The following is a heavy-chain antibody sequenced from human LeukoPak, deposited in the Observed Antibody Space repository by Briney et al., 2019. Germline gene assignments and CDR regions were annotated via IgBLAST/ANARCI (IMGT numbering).Heavy chain of an antibody. CDR3: ASPSYMDIVTTLGGAFDI. D-gene: IGHD5-12*01. V-gene: IGHV3-30*03. CDR2: ISYDGSNK. Sequence: PGGSLRLSCAASGFTFSSYSMNWVRQAPGKGLEWVAVISYDGSNKYYADSVKGRFTISRDNSKNTLYLQMNSLRAEDTAVYYCASPSYMDIVTTLGGAFDIWGQGTMVTVSS. J-gene: IGHJ3*02. CDR1: GFTFSSYS.